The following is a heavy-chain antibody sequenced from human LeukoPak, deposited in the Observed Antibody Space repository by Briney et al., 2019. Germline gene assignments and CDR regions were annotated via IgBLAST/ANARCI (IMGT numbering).Heavy chain of an antibody. CDR2: ISYDGSNK. CDR3: ARDNMLWFGELPYYYYYMDV. V-gene: IGHV3-30-3*01. J-gene: IGHJ6*03. CDR1: GFTFSSYA. Sequence: GGSLRLSCAASGFTFSSYAMHWVRQAPGKGLEWVAVISYDGSNKYYADSVKGRFTISRDNSKNTLYLQMNSLRAEDTAVYYCARDNMLWFGELPYYYYYMDVWGKGTTVTVSS. D-gene: IGHD3-10*01.